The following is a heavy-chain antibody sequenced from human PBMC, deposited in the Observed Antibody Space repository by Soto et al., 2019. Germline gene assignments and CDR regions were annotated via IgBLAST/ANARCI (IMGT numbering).Heavy chain of an antibody. J-gene: IGHJ4*02. Sequence: QVQLQESGPGLVKPSETLSLTCTVSGGSISRYYWSWIRQPPGKGLEWMGYIYYSGSTNYNPSLKSRVTISVDTSKNQFSLKLSSVTAADTAVYYCARRYAWNFDYWGQGTLVTVSS. CDR1: GGSISRYY. CDR3: ARRYAWNFDY. D-gene: IGHD2-8*01. V-gene: IGHV4-59*01. CDR2: IYYSGST.